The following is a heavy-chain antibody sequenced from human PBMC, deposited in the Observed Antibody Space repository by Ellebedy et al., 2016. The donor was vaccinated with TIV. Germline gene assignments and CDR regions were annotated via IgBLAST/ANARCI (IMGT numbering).Heavy chain of an antibody. D-gene: IGHD4-17*01. V-gene: IGHV3-30*02. CDR2: KRFDGRNE. J-gene: IGHJ5*02. CDR3: TRRASYGDYAVQVNNWFDP. Sequence: GGSLRLSCVASGFSFSTHGMHWVRQAPGKGLEWVAFKRFDGRNEYNGDFVKGRFIISRDLSKNTLYLQMNRLTSEDTGIYYCTRRASYGDYAVQVNNWFDPWGQGTLVTVSS. CDR1: GFSFSTHG.